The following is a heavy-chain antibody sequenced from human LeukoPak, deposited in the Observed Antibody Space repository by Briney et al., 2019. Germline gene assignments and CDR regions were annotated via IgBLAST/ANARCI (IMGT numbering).Heavy chain of an antibody. CDR3: AKDLSDFWSGYSEDDY. J-gene: IGHJ4*02. CDR1: GFSFRTYG. Sequence: PGGSLRLSCAASGFSFRTYGMHWVRQAPGKGLEWVAVISYDGSNKYYADSVKGRFTISRDNSKNTLYLQMNSLRAEDTAVYYCAKDLSDFWSGYSEDDYWGQGTLVTVSS. D-gene: IGHD3-3*01. CDR2: ISYDGSNK. V-gene: IGHV3-30*18.